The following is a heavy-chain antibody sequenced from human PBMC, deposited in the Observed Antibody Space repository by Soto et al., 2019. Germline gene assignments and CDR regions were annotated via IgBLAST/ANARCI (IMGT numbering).Heavy chain of an antibody. J-gene: IGHJ6*02. V-gene: IGHV1-69*01. D-gene: IGHD3-10*01. CDR2: IMTFFGAA. CDR3: ARGGKGRFRGPGMDV. CDR1: GDRFSTYA. Sequence: QVQLVQSGAEVRKPGSSVRVSCKASGDRFSTYAFNWVRQAPGQGLEWLGGIMTFFGAAMYAQKFQGRVTITADELTTTVYMELSGLRYEDTAVYYCARGGKGRFRGPGMDVWGQGTTVTVSS.